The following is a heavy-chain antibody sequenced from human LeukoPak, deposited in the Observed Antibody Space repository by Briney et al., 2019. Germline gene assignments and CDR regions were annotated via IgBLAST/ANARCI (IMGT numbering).Heavy chain of an antibody. CDR1: GFTFSNYA. J-gene: IGHJ5*02. Sequence: RSLRLSCAASGFTFSNYAMHWVRQAPGKGLEWVAVISYDGSNKYYADSVKGRFTISRDNSKNTLYLQMNSLRAEDTAVYYCTSGPYCTNGVCYGSNWFDPWGQGTLVTVSS. D-gene: IGHD2-8*01. CDR3: TSGPYCTNGVCYGSNWFDP. V-gene: IGHV3-30-3*01. CDR2: ISYDGSNK.